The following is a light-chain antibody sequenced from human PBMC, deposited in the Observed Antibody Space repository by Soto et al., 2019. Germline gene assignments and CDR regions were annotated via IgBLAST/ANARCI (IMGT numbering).Light chain of an antibody. Sequence: EIVLTQSPGSLSLSPGERATLSCRASQSVDSSFFAGYQQKPGQAPRLLIYGASNRATGIPDRFSGSGSGTEFTLTISRLETEDFAVYYCQQYVSSVTFGQGTKVEIK. CDR1: QSVDSSF. CDR2: GAS. V-gene: IGKV3-20*01. J-gene: IGKJ1*01. CDR3: QQYVSSVT.